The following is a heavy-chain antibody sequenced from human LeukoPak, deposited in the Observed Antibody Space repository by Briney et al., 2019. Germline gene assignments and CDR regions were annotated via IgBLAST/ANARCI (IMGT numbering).Heavy chain of an antibody. CDR1: GNSTSSGDNY. V-gene: IGHV4-61*02. CDR2: IYTSGST. J-gene: IGHJ5*02. Sequence: ASETLSLTCTVSGNSTSSGDNYWSWIRQPAGKGLEWIGRIYTSGSTNYNPSLKSRVTISGDTSKNQFSLRLSSVTAADTAVYYCARENYYGSGSYSAWFDPWGQGTLVTVSS. D-gene: IGHD3-10*01. CDR3: ARENYYGSGSYSAWFDP.